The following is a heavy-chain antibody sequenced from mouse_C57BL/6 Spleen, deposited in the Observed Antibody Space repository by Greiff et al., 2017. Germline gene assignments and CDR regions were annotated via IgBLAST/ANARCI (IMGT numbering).Heavy chain of an antibody. D-gene: IGHD2-1*01. Sequence: EVKLMESGGGLVQPGGSLSLSCAASGFTFTDYYMSWVRQPPGKALEWLGFIRHKANGYTTEYSASVKGRFTISRDNSQSILYLQMNARRAEDSATYYCARWRGNGGTFDYWGQGTTLTVSS. CDR1: GFTFTDYY. CDR2: IRHKANGYTT. J-gene: IGHJ2*01. V-gene: IGHV7-3*01. CDR3: ARWRGNGGTFDY.